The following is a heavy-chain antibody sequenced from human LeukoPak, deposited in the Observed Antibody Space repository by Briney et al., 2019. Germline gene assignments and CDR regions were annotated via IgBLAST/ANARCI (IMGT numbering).Heavy chain of an antibody. V-gene: IGHV6-1*01. CDR2: TYYRSKWYD. J-gene: IGHJ3*02. CDR3: ARGDCSGGICNNDSGFDI. CDR1: GDSVSSNSSA. Sequence: SQTLSLTCAISGDSVSSNSSAWNWIRQSPSRGLEWLGRTYYRSKWYDDYALSVKSRVTINPDTSKNQFSLHLNSVTPEDTAVYYCARGDCSGGICNNDSGFDIWGQGTMATVSS. D-gene: IGHD2-15*01.